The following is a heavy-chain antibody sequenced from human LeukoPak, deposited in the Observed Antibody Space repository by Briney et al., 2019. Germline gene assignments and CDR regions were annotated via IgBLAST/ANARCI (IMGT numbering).Heavy chain of an antibody. J-gene: IGHJ4*02. CDR2: IDSAGDT. Sequence: PGGSLRLSCADPGFTFSNYGMYWVRQPTGKGLEWVSAIDSAGDTYYPGSVKGRFTISRENGKNSLSLQMNSPRAEDTAVYYCARANCDSRAYYPPYFDYWGQGTLVTVSS. V-gene: IGHV3-13*04. CDR3: ARANCDSRAYYPPYFDY. D-gene: IGHD3-22*01. CDR1: GFTFSNYG.